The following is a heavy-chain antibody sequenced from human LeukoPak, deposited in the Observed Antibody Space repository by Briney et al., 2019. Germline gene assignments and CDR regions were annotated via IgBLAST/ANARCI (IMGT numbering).Heavy chain of an antibody. CDR1: GFTFSSYS. Sequence: GGSLRLSCAASGFTFSSYSMNWVRQAPGKGLEWVSSISSSSSYIYYADSVKGRFTISRDNAKNSLYLQMNSLRAEDTAVYYCARSANYYGSGSYPDYWGQGTLVTVSS. D-gene: IGHD3-10*01. V-gene: IGHV3-21*01. J-gene: IGHJ4*02. CDR2: ISSSSSYI. CDR3: ARSANYYGSGSYPDY.